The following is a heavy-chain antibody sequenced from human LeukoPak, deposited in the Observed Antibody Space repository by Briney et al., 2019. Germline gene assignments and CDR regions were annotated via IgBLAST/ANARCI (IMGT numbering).Heavy chain of an antibody. J-gene: IGHJ4*02. D-gene: IGHD5-18*01. CDR1: GYTFTDYY. CDR2: INPNSGDT. V-gene: IGHV1-2*02. CDR3: ARPGLWIQLWF. Sequence: ASVKVSCKTSGYTFTDYYIHWVRQAPGQGLEWMGWINPNSGDTQYPQKFQGRVTMTGDTSISTAYMELSRLTSDDTAVYFCARPGLWIQLWFWGQGTLVTASS.